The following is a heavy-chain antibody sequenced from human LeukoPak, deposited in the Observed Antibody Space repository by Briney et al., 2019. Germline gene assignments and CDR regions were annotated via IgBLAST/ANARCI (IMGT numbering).Heavy chain of an antibody. CDR3: ARDHSDAFDI. V-gene: IGHV3-23*01. CDR2: VSRTGSTK. J-gene: IGHJ3*02. CDR1: GFTFSSFA. Sequence: GGSLRLSCVASGFTFSSFALDWVRQAPGRGLEWISVVSRTGSTKYYADSVKGRFTISRDNSKNTLYLQMNSLRAEDTAVYYCARDHSDAFDIWGQGTMVTVSS.